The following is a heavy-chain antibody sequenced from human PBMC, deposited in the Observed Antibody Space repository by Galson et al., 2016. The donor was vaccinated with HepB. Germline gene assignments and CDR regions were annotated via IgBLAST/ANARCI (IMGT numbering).Heavy chain of an antibody. V-gene: IGHV4-34*01. CDR3: SGGRYGCSGGNCLNHYYYYNGVDV. CDR1: GGSLTGRY. CDR2: VNQSGGT. Sequence: SETLSLTCGVYGGSLTGRYWSWIRQSPGKGLEWIGEVNQSGGTTYNPSLKSRVTISVDTSKMQFSLKLNSVTAADTALYFCSGGRYGCSGGNCLNHYYYYNGVDVWGQGTTVTVSS. D-gene: IGHD2-15*01. J-gene: IGHJ6*02.